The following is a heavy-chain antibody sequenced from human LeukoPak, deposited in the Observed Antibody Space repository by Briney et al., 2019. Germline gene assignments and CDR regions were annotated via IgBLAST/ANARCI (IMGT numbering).Heavy chain of an antibody. Sequence: PSETLSLTCTVSGYSISGGYYWGWIRQPPGKGLEWIGSISHSGSTYYNPSLKSRVTISVDASKSQFSLRLSSVTAADTAVYYCARLTYSNNWYFRRGLDNWFDPWGQGTLVTVSS. CDR3: ARLTYSNNWYFRRGLDNWFDP. J-gene: IGHJ5*02. CDR2: ISHSGST. CDR1: GYSISGGYY. D-gene: IGHD6-13*01. V-gene: IGHV4-38-2*02.